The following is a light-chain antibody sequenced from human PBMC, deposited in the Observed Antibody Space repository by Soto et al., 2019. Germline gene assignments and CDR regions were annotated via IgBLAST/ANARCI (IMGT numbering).Light chain of an antibody. CDR2: KAS. J-gene: IGKJ1*01. CDR1: QSISSW. CDR3: QHYNSYSEA. Sequence: DIQMTQPPSSLSASVGDRVIITCRASQSISSWLAWYQHKPGKAPKLLIYKASTLKSGVPSRFSGSGSGTEFTLTISSLQPDDFATYYCQHYNSYSEAFGQGTKVAIK. V-gene: IGKV1-5*03.